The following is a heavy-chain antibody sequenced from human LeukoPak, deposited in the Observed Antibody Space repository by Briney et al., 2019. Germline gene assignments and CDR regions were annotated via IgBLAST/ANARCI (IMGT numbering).Heavy chain of an antibody. CDR1: GFTFSSYS. CDR3: ARDYPFTMIVVANSFDY. J-gene: IGHJ4*02. D-gene: IGHD3-22*01. CDR2: ISSSSSYI. Sequence: GGSLRLSCAASGFTFSSYSMNWVRQAPGKGLEWVSSISSSSSYIYYADSVKGRFTISRDNAKNSLYLQMNSLRAEDTAVYYCARDYPFTMIVVANSFDYWGQGTLVTVSS. V-gene: IGHV3-21*04.